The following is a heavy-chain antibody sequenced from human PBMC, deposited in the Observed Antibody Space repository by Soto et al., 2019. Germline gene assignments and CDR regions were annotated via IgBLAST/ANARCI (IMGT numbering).Heavy chain of an antibody. CDR2: ISGSGGST. CDR3: AKGGVSGFWSGYPISSFDY. V-gene: IGHV3-23*01. D-gene: IGHD3-3*01. J-gene: IGHJ4*02. Sequence: GGSLRLSCAASGFTFSSYAMSWVRQAPEKGLEWVSAISGSGGSTYYADSVKGRFTISRDNSKNTLYLQMNSLRAEDTAVYYCAKGGVSGFWSGYPISSFDYWGQGTLVTVSS. CDR1: GFTFSSYA.